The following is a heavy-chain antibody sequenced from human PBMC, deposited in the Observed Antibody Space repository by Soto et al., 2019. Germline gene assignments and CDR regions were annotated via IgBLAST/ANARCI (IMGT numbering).Heavy chain of an antibody. V-gene: IGHV3-30-3*01. D-gene: IGHD3-10*01. CDR2: ISYDGSNK. CDR3: ARDGGYEWFGELLSLF. Sequence: GGSLRLSCPASGFTFSSYAMHWVRQAPGKGLEWVAVISYDGSNKYYADSVKGRFTISRDNSKNTLYLQMNSLRAEDTAVYYCARDGGYEWFGELLSLFWGQGTLVTVSS. CDR1: GFTFSSYA. J-gene: IGHJ4*02.